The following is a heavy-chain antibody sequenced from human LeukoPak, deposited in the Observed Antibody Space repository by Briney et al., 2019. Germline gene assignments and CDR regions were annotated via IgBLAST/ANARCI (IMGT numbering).Heavy chain of an antibody. V-gene: IGHV4-39*01. J-gene: IGHJ5*02. CDR3: ARLRTGGTSYVRGDWFDP. CDR2: IYYSGST. Sequence: SETLSLTRNVSGGSISIATYSWVWIRQPPGTVLEWIGNIYYSGSTNYNPSLKSRLTISVDTSKNQFSLKLSSVTAADTAVYHCARLRTGGTSYVRGDWFDPWGQGTLVTVSS. D-gene: IGHD2-8*02. CDR1: GGSISIATYS.